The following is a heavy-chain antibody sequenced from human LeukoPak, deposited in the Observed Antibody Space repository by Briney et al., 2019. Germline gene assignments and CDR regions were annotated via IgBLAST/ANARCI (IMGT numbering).Heavy chain of an antibody. CDR1: GYTFTSYY. CDR3: ARAALAAAGTFYYYYMDV. Sequence: ASGKVSCKASGYTFTSYYMHWVRQAPGQGLEWMGIINPSGGSTSYAQKFQGRVTMTRDMSTSTVYMELSSLRSEDTAVYYCARAALAAAGTFYYYYMDVWGKGTTVTVSS. J-gene: IGHJ6*03. D-gene: IGHD6-13*01. V-gene: IGHV1-46*01. CDR2: INPSGGST.